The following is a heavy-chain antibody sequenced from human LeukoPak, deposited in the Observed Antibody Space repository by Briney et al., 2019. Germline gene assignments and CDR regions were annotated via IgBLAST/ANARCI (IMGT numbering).Heavy chain of an antibody. CDR1: GFTFSSYA. Sequence: TGGSLRLSCAASGFTFSSYAMRWVRQAPGKGLEWVSTITSSGGSTYYADSVKGRFTISRDNSKNTLYLQMNSLRAGDTAVYYCAKVFVKWNDVSDAFDIWGQGTMVTVSS. D-gene: IGHD1-1*01. V-gene: IGHV3-23*01. CDR2: ITSSGGST. J-gene: IGHJ3*02. CDR3: AKVFVKWNDVSDAFDI.